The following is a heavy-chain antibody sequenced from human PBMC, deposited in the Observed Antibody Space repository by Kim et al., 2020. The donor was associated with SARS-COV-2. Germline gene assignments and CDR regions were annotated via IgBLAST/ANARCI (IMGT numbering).Heavy chain of an antibody. D-gene: IGHD6-19*01. CDR3: ARDLNAVGLFRSYGMDV. Sequence: ASVKVSGKASGYTFTNWPIHWVRQAPGQSLEWLGRIDPDNADTRYSQKFQGRATITRDTSAVTTYLELSNLCAEDTAIYFCARDLNAVGLFRSYGMDVWGQATTVNVTT. CDR1: GYTFTNWP. CDR2: IDPDNADT. V-gene: IGHV1-3*01. J-gene: IGHJ6*01.